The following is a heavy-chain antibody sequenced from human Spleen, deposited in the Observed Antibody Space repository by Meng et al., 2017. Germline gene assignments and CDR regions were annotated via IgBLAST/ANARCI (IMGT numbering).Heavy chain of an antibody. V-gene: IGHV3-74*01. CDR3: ARDKAVSGTGFDK. Sequence: GGSLRLSCAASGFTFSSYWMHWVRQAPGKGLMWVSRINTDGSSTGYENSVMGRFTTSRDNAKNTVYLQMESLRAEDTAVYYCARDKAVSGTGFDKWGQGMLVTVSS. CDR2: INTDGSST. J-gene: IGHJ4*02. D-gene: IGHD6-19*01. CDR1: GFTFSSYW.